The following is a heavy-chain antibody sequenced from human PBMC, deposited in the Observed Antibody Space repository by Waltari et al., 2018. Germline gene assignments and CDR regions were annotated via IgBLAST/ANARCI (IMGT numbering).Heavy chain of an antibody. J-gene: IGHJ4*02. Sequence: EVQLVESGGGLLQPGGSLRLSCAASGCTLSTRWMSWGRQAPGKGIEWVANINQDGREKYYVDSRKGRVTISRDNAKNSLFLQMDSLRAEDTAVYFCAMAAGTLYWGQGTLVTVAS. CDR2: INQDGREK. D-gene: IGHD6-13*01. CDR3: AMAAGTLY. CDR1: GCTLSTRW. V-gene: IGHV3-7*01.